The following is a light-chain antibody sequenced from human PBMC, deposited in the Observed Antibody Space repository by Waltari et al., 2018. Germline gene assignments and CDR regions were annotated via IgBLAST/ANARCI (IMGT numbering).Light chain of an antibody. CDR1: QSINRY. J-gene: IGKJ2*01. Sequence: DIQMTQSPSSLSASVGDRVTITCRASQSINRYLNWYQHKSADAPKLLIYAASSLQSGVPSRFSCSGSGTDFTLTITSLQPEDFATYYCQHSYSPPYTFGQGTKLEIK. CDR2: AAS. CDR3: QHSYSPPYT. V-gene: IGKV1-39*01.